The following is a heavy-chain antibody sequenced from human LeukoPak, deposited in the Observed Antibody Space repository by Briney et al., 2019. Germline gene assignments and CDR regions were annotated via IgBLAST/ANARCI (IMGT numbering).Heavy chain of an antibody. CDR1: GGSISSYY. J-gene: IGHJ6*03. CDR3: ARDRAGFRRTGNYYYMDV. Sequence: SETVSLTCTVSGGSISSYYWSWIRQPPGKGLEWIGYIYYSGSTNYNPSLKSRVTISVDTSKNQFSLKLSSVTAADTAVYHCARDRAGFRRTGNYYYMDVWGKGTTVTVSS. CDR2: IYYSGST. D-gene: IGHD6-19*01. V-gene: IGHV4-59*01.